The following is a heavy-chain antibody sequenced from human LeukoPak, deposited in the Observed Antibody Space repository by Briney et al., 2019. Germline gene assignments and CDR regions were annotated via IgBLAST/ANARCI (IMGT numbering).Heavy chain of an antibody. CDR1: GFTFSNYW. V-gene: IGHV3-7*01. J-gene: IGHJ4*02. D-gene: IGHD5-12*01. CDR2: INQDGSEE. CDR3: VRDGGVSGYDLLDY. Sequence: GGSLRLFCAASGFTFSNYWMTWVRQAPGKGLEWVAHINQDGSEEHYMDSVKARFTISRDNAKNSLSLQMNSLRAEDTAVYYCVRDGGVSGYDLLDYWGQGTLVTVSS.